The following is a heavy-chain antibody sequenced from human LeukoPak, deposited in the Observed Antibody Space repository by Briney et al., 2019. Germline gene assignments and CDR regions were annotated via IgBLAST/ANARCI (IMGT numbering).Heavy chain of an antibody. CDR2: INPNSGGT. Sequence: ASVKVSCKASGYTFTGYYMHWVRQAPGQGLEWMGWINPNSGGTNYAQKFQGRVTMTRDTSISTAYMELSRLRSDDTAVYYCAREAYDSGSFRTDYYYMDAWGKGTTVTISS. D-gene: IGHD3-10*01. CDR3: AREAYDSGSFRTDYYYMDA. CDR1: GYTFTGYY. J-gene: IGHJ6*03. V-gene: IGHV1-2*02.